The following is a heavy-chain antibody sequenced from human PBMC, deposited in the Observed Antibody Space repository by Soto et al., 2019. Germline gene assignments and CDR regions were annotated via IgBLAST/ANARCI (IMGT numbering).Heavy chain of an antibody. CDR3: GSWLKEGGIGGNYYYGMDV. CDR1: GYTFTTTY. J-gene: IGHJ6*02. D-gene: IGHD1-1*01. Sequence: ASVKVSCKASGYTFTTTYITWVRQAPGQGLEWMGWISAYNGKTKYARNLEGRVTMTTDTSTSTVHMELSSLRSDDTAVYYCGSWLKEGGIGGNYYYGMDVWGQGTTVTVSS. V-gene: IGHV1-18*01. CDR2: ISAYNGKT.